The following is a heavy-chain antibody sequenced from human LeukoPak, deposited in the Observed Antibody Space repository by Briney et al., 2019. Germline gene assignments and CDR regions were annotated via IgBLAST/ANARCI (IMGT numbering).Heavy chain of an antibody. Sequence: ASVKVSCKASGYTFTSYDINWVRQATGQGLEWMGWINPNSGNTGYAQKFQGRVTMTRDTSISTAYMELSRLRSDDTAVYYCARDSPLPSPVRGVIYWFDPWGQGTLVTVSS. CDR3: ARDSPLPSPVRGVIYWFDP. CDR2: INPNSGNT. D-gene: IGHD3-10*01. V-gene: IGHV1-8*01. J-gene: IGHJ5*02. CDR1: GYTFTSYD.